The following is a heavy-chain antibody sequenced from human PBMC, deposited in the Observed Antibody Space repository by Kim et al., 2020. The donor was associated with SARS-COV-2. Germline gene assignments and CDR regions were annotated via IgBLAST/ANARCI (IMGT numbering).Heavy chain of an antibody. CDR1: GFTFSNAW. CDR3: TTAPINYYYYGMDV. CDR2: IKSKTDGGTT. V-gene: IGHV3-15*01. J-gene: IGHJ6*02. D-gene: IGHD1-20*01. Sequence: GGSLRLSCAASGFTFSNAWMSWVRQASGKGLEWVGRIKSKTDGGTTDYAAPVKGRFTISRDDSKNTLYLQMNSLKTEDTAVYYCTTAPINYYYYGMDVWGQGTTVTVSS.